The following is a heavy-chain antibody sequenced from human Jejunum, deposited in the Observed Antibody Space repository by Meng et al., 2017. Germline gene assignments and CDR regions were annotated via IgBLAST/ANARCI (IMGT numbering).Heavy chain of an antibody. CDR3: ARSTFSYGWGHDS. V-gene: IGHV4-59*01. CDR1: GDSMTNSY. Sequence: GSLRLSCTVSGDSMTNSYWSWIRQPPGRGLEWIGYVYFGGTTNYSTSLKSRVTISIDTSENQFFLKLNSLTAADTAVYYCARSTFSYGWGHDSWGQGTLVTVSS. D-gene: IGHD5-18*01. CDR2: VYFGGTT. J-gene: IGHJ4*02.